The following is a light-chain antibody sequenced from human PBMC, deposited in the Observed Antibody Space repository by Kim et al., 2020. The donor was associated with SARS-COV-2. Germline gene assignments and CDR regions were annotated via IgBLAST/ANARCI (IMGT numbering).Light chain of an antibody. CDR2: QNT. CDR3: QAWDSSTRV. J-gene: IGLJ1*01. V-gene: IGLV3-1*01. CDR1: KLGDKY. Sequence: SYELTQPPSVSVSPGQTASITCSGDKLGDKYANWYQQRPAQSPVLVIYQNTNRPSGIPERFSGSNSGNTATLTISETQAMDEAAYYFQAWDSSTRVFVTG.